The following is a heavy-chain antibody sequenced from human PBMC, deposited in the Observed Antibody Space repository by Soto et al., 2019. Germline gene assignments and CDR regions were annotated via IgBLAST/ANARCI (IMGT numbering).Heavy chain of an antibody. CDR1: GYTFTSYG. CDR2: ISAYNGNT. Sequence: ASVKVSCKASGYTFTSYGISWVRQAPGQGLEWMGWISAYNGNTNYAQKLQGRVTMTTDTSTSTAYMELRSLRSEDTAVYYCARDGWKAVAGRIFDYWGQGTLVTVSS. J-gene: IGHJ4*02. V-gene: IGHV1-18*04. D-gene: IGHD6-19*01. CDR3: ARDGWKAVAGRIFDY.